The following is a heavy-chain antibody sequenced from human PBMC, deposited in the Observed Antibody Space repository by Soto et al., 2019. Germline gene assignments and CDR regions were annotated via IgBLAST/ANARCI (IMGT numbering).Heavy chain of an antibody. Sequence: GGSLRLSCVASGFTFSSYAMHWVRQAPGKGLEWVAVISYDGSNKYYADSVKGRFTISRDNSKNTLYLQMNSLRAEDTAVYYCATTDYGDYVGVFDYWGQGTLVTVSS. CDR3: ATTDYGDYVGVFDY. CDR1: GFTFSSYA. J-gene: IGHJ4*02. V-gene: IGHV3-30-3*01. D-gene: IGHD4-17*01. CDR2: ISYDGSNK.